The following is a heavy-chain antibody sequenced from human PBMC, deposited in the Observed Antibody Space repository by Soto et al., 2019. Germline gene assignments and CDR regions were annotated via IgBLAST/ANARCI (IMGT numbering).Heavy chain of an antibody. CDR3: ARADPSSIAAHFDY. D-gene: IGHD6-6*01. CDR2: ISSSGSTI. V-gene: IGHV3-48*03. CDR1: GFTFSSYE. Sequence: PGGSLRLSCAASGFTFSSYEMNWVRQAPGKGLEWVSYISSSGSTIYYADSVKGRFTISRDNAKNSLYLQMNSLRAEDTAVYYCARADPSSIAAHFDYWGQGTLVTVSS. J-gene: IGHJ4*02.